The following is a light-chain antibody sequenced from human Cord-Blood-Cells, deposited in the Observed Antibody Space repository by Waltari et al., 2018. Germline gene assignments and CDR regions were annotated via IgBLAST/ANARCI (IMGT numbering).Light chain of an antibody. CDR3: QQYYSYPYT. Sequence: AIRITQSPSSLSASTGDRVTITCRAGQGISSDLAWYRQKPGKAPKLLTYAASTLQSGVPSRFSGSGSGTDFTLTISCLQSEDFATYYCQQYYSYPYTFGQGTKLEIK. V-gene: IGKV1-8*01. CDR2: AAS. CDR1: QGISSD. J-gene: IGKJ2*01.